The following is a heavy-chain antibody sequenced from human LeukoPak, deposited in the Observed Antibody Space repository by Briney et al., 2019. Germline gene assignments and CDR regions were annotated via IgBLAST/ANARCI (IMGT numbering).Heavy chain of an antibody. CDR2: INPNSGGT. CDR3: ARSDYDSSSYPDY. Sequence: ASVKVSCKASGYTFTGYYMHWVRQAPGQGLEWMGRINPNSGGTNYAQKFQGRVTMTRDTSISTAYMELRSLRSDDTAVYYCARSDYDSSSYPDYWGQGTLVTVSS. D-gene: IGHD3-22*01. CDR1: GYTFTGYY. J-gene: IGHJ4*02. V-gene: IGHV1-2*06.